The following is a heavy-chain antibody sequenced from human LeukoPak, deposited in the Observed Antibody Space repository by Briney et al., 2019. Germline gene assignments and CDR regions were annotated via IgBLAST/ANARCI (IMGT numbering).Heavy chain of an antibody. Sequence: GGSLRLSCAASTFFFSVSSMNWVRQAPGKGLEWVSSISRGGNAKHYADSVKGRFTISRDNAKNSLYLQMDSLRVEDTAVFCAADSEFDIPASFDLWGQGTLVTVSS. CDR2: ISRGGNAK. CDR1: TFFFSVSS. CDR3: ADSEFDIPASFDL. D-gene: IGHD2-21*01. V-gene: IGHV3-21*01. J-gene: IGHJ4*02.